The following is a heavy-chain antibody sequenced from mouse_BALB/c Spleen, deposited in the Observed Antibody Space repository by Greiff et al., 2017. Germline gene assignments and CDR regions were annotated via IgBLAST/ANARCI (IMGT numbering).Heavy chain of an antibody. CDR3: ARERGNSLYYAMDY. Sequence: DVQLQESGPGLVKPSQTVSLTCTVTGISITTGNYRWSWLRQFPGNKLEWIGYIYYSGTITYNPSLTSRTTITRDTSKNQFFLEMNSLTAEDTATYYCARERGNSLYYAMDYWGQGTSVTVAS. V-gene: IGHV3-5*02. CDR2: IYYSGTI. CDR1: GISITTGNYR. D-gene: IGHD2-1*01. J-gene: IGHJ4*01.